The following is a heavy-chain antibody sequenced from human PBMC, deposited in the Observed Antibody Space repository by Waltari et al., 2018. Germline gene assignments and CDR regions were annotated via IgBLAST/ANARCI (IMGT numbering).Heavy chain of an antibody. D-gene: IGHD6-13*01. CDR2: INHSGST. J-gene: IGHJ3*02. CDR1: GGSFSGYY. V-gene: IGHV4-34*01. Sequence: QVQLQQWGAGLLKPSETLSLTCAVYGGSFSGYYLIWIRQPPGTGLDWIGEINHSGSTTYNPSLKSRVTISVDTSKNQFSLKLSSVTAADTAVYYCASYPRRKFIAAAGTRGSVAFDIWGQGTMVTVSS. CDR3: ASYPRRKFIAAAGTRGSVAFDI.